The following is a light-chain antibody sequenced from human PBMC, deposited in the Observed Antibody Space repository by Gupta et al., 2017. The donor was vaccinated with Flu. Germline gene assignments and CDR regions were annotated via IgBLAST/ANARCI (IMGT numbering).Light chain of an antibody. Sequence: EIVLTQSPATLSLSPGERSPLSCRARQSVSSYLAWYQQKPGQAPRLLISDASNMAKGSNDRCSGPADGTDWNFTISSRVPEDFQVHYCQPRINWHPVLTFGGGTKVEIK. CDR1: QSVSSY. CDR3: QPRINWHPVLT. J-gene: IGKJ4*01. V-gene: IGKV3-11*01. CDR2: DAS.